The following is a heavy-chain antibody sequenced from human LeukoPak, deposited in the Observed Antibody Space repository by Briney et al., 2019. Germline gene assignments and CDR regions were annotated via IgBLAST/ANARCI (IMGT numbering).Heavy chain of an antibody. CDR1: GGSISSSSYY. CDR2: INHSGST. D-gene: IGHD1-26*01. CDR3: ARHYGGQWEPNDH. Sequence: PSETLSLTCTVSGGSISSSSYYWGWIRQPPGKGLEWIGEINHSGSTNYNPSLKSRVTISVDTSKKQFSLNLSSVTAADTAVYYCARHYGGQWEPNDHWGQGTLVTVSS. J-gene: IGHJ4*02. V-gene: IGHV4-39*01.